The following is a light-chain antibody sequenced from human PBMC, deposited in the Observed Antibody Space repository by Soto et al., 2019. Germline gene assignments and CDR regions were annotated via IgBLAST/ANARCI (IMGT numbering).Light chain of an antibody. V-gene: IGKV3-15*01. CDR3: QQYNDWWT. Sequence: EIVMTQFPATLAVSPGERATLSCRASQSVSSNLAWYQQRPGQAPRLLIYGASTRATGIPARFSGSGSGTEFTLTISSLQSEDFALYYCQQYNDWWTFGQGTKVDIK. CDR1: QSVSSN. CDR2: GAS. J-gene: IGKJ1*01.